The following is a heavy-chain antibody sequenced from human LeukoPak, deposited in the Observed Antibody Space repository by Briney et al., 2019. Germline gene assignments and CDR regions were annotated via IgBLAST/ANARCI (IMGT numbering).Heavy chain of an antibody. CDR2: ISGSGGTT. CDR3: HCRAGNQGS. V-gene: IGHV3-23*01. J-gene: IGHJ5*02. D-gene: IGHD1-14*01. Sequence: GGSLGLSCAASGFTFSSYAMSWVRQAPGKGLEWVSAISGSGGTTYYADSVEGRFTISRDNSKNTLYLQMNSLRAEDTAVYYCHCRAGNQGSWGQGTLVTVSS. CDR1: GFTFSSYA.